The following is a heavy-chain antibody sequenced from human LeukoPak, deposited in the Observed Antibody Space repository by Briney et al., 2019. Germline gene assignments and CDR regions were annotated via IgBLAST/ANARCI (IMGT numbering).Heavy chain of an antibody. V-gene: IGHV3-23*01. J-gene: IGHJ4*02. D-gene: IGHD1-1*01. CDR2: ISGRGGTT. CDR1: GFTFTSFA. CDR3: ANSASGTHPEY. Sequence: GGSLRLSCAASGFTFTSFAMSWVRQAPGKGLEWVSAISGRGGTTDYADSVKGRFTISRDNSKNTLYLQMNSLRAEDTAVNYCANSASGTHPEYWGQGTLVTVSS.